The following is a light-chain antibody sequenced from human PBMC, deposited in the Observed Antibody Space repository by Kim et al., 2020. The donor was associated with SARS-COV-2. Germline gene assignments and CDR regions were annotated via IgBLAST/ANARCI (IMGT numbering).Light chain of an antibody. Sequence: GQSVTISCTGTSSDIGTYNYISWYQQHPGNAPKLIIYEVSERPSGVPNRFSGSKSGNTASLTVAGLQAEDEADYYCCSYTGSQNYVFGTGTKVTVL. J-gene: IGLJ1*01. CDR3: CSYTGSQNYV. CDR2: EVS. CDR1: SSDIGTYNY. V-gene: IGLV2-8*01.